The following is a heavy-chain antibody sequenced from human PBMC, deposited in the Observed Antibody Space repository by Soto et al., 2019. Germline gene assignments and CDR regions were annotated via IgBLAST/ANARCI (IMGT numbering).Heavy chain of an antibody. CDR1: GYSFTSYW. D-gene: IGHD3-22*01. J-gene: IGHJ4*02. CDR2: IDPSDSYT. CDR3: ARGYYYDSSGYYYFDY. V-gene: IGHV5-10-1*01. Sequence: GESLKISCKGSGYSFTSYWISWVRQMPGKGLEWMWRIDPSDSYTNYSPSFQGHVTISADKSISTAYLQWSSLKASDTAMYYCARGYYYDSSGYYYFDYWGQGTLVTVSS.